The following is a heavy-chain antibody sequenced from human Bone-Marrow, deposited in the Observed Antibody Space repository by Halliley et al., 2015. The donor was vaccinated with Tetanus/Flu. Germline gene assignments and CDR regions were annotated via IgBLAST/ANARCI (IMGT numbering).Heavy chain of an antibody. D-gene: IGHD2-15*01. CDR2: IYHRGGT. V-gene: IGHV4-59*12. CDR3: AREQGLDHSLYYYYGTDV. J-gene: IGHJ6*02. Sequence: IYHRGGTNYTPSLKSRLTISIDTSKNQFSLGLSSVTAADTAVYFCAREQGLDHSLYYYYGTDVWGQGTAVTVSS.